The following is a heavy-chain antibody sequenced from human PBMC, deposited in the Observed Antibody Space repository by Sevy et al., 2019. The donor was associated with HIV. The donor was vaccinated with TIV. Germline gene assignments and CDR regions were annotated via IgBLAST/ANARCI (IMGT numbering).Heavy chain of an antibody. D-gene: IGHD3-22*01. V-gene: IGHV4-34*01. CDR3: AGRHTYYYDSSGYYPFDY. CDR1: GGSFSGYY. Sequence: SETLSLTCAVYGGSFSGYYWSWIRQPPGKGLEWIGEINHSGSTNYNPSLKSRVTISVDTSKNQFSLKLSSVTAADTAVYYCAGRHTYYYDSSGYYPFDYWGQGTLVTVSS. J-gene: IGHJ4*02. CDR2: INHSGST.